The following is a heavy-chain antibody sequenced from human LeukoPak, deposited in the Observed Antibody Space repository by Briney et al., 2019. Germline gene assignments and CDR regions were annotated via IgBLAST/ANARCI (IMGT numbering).Heavy chain of an antibody. CDR2: IYHSGST. V-gene: IGHV4-30-2*01. CDR1: GGSISSGGYS. Sequence: PSETLSLTCAVSGGSISSGGYSWSWIRQPPGKGLEWIGYIYHSGSTYYNPSLKSRVTISVDTSKNQFSLKLSSVTAADTAVYYCAVTQLWFGEPHAHPTYFQHWGQGTLVTVSS. CDR3: AVTQLWFGEPHAHPTYFQH. D-gene: IGHD3-10*01. J-gene: IGHJ1*01.